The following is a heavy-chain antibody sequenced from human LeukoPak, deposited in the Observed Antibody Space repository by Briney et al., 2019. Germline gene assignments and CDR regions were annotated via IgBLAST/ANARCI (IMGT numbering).Heavy chain of an antibody. CDR1: GGTFSSYA. J-gene: IGHJ3*02. V-gene: IGHV1-69*04. CDR3: AREPSLVSNAFDI. D-gene: IGHD6-13*01. Sequence: SVKVSCKASGGTFSSYAISWVRQAPGQGLEWMGRIIPILGIANYAQKLQGRVTITADKSTSTAYMELSSLRSEDTAVYYCAREPSLVSNAFDIWGQGTMVTASS. CDR2: IIPILGIA.